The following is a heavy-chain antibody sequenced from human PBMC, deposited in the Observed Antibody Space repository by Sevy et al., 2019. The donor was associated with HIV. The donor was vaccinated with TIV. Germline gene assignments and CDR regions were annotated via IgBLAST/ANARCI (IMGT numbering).Heavy chain of an antibody. CDR3: ARESSYDYVWGSYRRYGYYFDY. CDR2: IKQDGSEK. D-gene: IGHD3-16*02. Sequence: GGSLRLSCAASGFTFSSYWMSWVRQAPGKGLEWVANIKQDGSEKYYVDSVKGRFTISRDNAKNSLYLQMNSLRAEDTAVYYCARESSYDYVWGSYRRYGYYFDYWGLGTLVTVSS. V-gene: IGHV3-7*03. CDR1: GFTFSSYW. J-gene: IGHJ4*02.